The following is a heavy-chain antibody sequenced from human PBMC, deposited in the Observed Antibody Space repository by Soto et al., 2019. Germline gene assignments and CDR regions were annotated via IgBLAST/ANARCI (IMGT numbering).Heavy chain of an antibody. CDR2: ISSSSNYI. D-gene: IGHD6-19*01. V-gene: IGHV3-21*01. J-gene: IGHJ4*02. CDR3: ARDERAVAVAPFFDY. Sequence: EVQLVESGGGLVRPGGSLRLSCAASGFSFSIYNMSWVRQAPGKGLEWVSFISSSSNYIYYADSVKGRFTISRDNAKNSLFLQMNNRRAEDTAVYFCARDERAVAVAPFFDYWGQGTQVTVSS. CDR1: GFSFSIYN.